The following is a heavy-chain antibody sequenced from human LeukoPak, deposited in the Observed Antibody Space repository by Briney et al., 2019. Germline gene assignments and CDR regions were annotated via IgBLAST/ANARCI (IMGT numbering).Heavy chain of an antibody. Sequence: GGSLRLSCAASGFTFSSYGMHWVRQAPGKGLEWVAVIWYDGSNKYYADSVKGRFTISRDNAKNSLYLQMNSLRAEDTALYHCARGGVDSAATLFDYWGQGTLVTVSS. J-gene: IGHJ4*02. D-gene: IGHD2-2*01. CDR2: IWYDGSNK. CDR3: ARGGVDSAATLFDY. CDR1: GFTFSSYG. V-gene: IGHV3-33*01.